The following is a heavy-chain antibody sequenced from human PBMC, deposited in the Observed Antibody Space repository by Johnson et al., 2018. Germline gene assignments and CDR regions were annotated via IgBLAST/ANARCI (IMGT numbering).Heavy chain of an antibody. CDR1: GGFVGTGSYY. CDR2: MYYTGRT. Sequence: QVQLQESGPGLVKPSETLSLTCSVSGGFVGTGSYYWNWIRQSPGKGLEWIAYMYYTGRTSYNPSLSSRVTMSVDTLKNHFSLWLNYVTAADTAVYYCARDSTLGGGGLYSFDVWGQGTPVIVSS. V-gene: IGHV4-61*01. D-gene: IGHD3-3*01. J-gene: IGHJ6*02. CDR3: ARDSTLGGGGLYSFDV.